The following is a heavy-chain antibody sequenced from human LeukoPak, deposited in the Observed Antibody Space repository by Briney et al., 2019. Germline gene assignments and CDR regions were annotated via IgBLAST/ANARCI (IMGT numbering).Heavy chain of an antibody. J-gene: IGHJ4*02. CDR2: IHYSGSS. CDR1: GGSISGYY. Sequence: SETLSLTCTVSGGSISGYYWGWIRQPLGKGLEWIAYIHYSGSSKYSPSLKSRVTMSVGMPKNQFSLKLSSVTAADTAVYYCARYDNSGSALENWGQGTLVTVSS. V-gene: IGHV4-59*01. CDR3: ARYDNSGSALEN. D-gene: IGHD3-22*01.